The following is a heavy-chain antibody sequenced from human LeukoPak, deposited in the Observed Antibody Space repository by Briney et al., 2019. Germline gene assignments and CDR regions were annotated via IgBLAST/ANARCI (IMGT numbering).Heavy chain of an antibody. CDR2: IYSGGST. J-gene: IGHJ4*02. D-gene: IGHD6-13*01. Sequence: GGSLRLSCAASGFTFSDYYMSWIRQAPGKGLEWVSVIYSGGSTYYADSVKGRFTISRDNSKNTLYLQMNSLRAEDTAVYYCARGFPGYSSSWYEGYWGQGTLVTVSS. CDR1: GFTFSDYY. CDR3: ARGFPGYSSSWYEGY. V-gene: IGHV3-53*01.